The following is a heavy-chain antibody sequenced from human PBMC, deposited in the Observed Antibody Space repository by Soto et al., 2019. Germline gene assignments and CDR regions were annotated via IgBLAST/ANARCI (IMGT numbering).Heavy chain of an antibody. D-gene: IGHD3-22*01. J-gene: IGHJ6*02. Sequence: WDTLSLTCTVPGASITRYSESCIVQSPGKGLEWIGYLYNTGSTIYNPSLKSRVTISVDTSKNQFSLKMNSVTAADTAVYYCAREGYDSRNYYYYGMDVWGQGTTVT. CDR3: AREGYDSRNYYYYGMDV. CDR1: GASITRYS. CDR2: LYNTGST. V-gene: IGHV4-59*01.